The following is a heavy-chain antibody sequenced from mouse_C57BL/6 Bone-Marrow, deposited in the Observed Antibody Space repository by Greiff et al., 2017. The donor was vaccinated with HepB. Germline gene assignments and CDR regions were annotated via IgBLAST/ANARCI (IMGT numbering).Heavy chain of an antibody. CDR2: IDPEDGET. D-gene: IGHD1-1*01. Sequence: VQLKESGAELVKPGASVKLSCTASGFNIKDYYMHWVKQRTEQGLEWIGRIDPEDGETKYAPKFQGKATITADTSSNTAYLQLSSLTSEDTAVYYCASLITTVASFDYWGQGTTLTVSS. J-gene: IGHJ2*01. CDR1: GFNIKDYY. CDR3: ASLITTVASFDY. V-gene: IGHV14-2*01.